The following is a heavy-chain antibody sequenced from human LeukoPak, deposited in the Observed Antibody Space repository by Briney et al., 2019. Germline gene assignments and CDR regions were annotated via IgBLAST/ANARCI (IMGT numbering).Heavy chain of an antibody. Sequence: SETLSLTCAVYGGSFSGYYWSWIRQPPGKGLEWIGEINHSGSTNYNPSLKSRVTISVDTSKNQFSLKLSSVTAADTAVYYCARGGIYYDSSGYYGYWGQGTLVTVSS. CDR1: GGSFSGYY. V-gene: IGHV4-34*01. D-gene: IGHD3-22*01. CDR3: ARGGIYYDSSGYYGY. CDR2: INHSGST. J-gene: IGHJ4*02.